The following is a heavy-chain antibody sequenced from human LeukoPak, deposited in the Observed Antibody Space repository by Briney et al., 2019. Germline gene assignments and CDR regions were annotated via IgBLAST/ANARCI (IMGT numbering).Heavy chain of an antibody. Sequence: GGSLRLSCAASGFPFSNYALTWVRQGPGKGLEWVSGLSGSGISTYYADSVKGRFTISRDNAKNTLYLQMNSLRAEDTAVYYCARGNWINGYYYYYYMDVWGKGTTVTVSS. CDR3: ARGNWINGYYYYYYMDV. CDR2: LSGSGIST. J-gene: IGHJ6*03. V-gene: IGHV3-23*01. D-gene: IGHD1/OR15-1a*01. CDR1: GFPFSNYA.